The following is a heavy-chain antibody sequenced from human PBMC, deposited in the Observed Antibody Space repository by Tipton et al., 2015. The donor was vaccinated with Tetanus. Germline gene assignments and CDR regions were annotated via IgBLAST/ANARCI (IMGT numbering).Heavy chain of an antibody. V-gene: IGHV3-11*01. CDR1: GFTFSDYY. Sequence: SLRLSCAASGFTFSDYYMSWIRQAPGKGLEWVSYISSSGSTIYYADSVKGRFTISRDNAKNSLHLQMNSLRAEDTAVYYCARPAPYMGYSYGSFWVDYWGQGTLVTVSS. J-gene: IGHJ4*02. D-gene: IGHD5-18*01. CDR3: ARPAPYMGYSYGSFWVDY. CDR2: ISSSGSTI.